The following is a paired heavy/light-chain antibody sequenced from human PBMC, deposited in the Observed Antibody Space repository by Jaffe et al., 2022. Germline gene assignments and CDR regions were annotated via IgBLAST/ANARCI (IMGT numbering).Heavy chain of an antibody. D-gene: IGHD1-7*01. CDR2: IRYDGSNK. J-gene: IGHJ3*02. CDR1: GFTFITYG. Sequence: QVQLVESGGGVVQPGGSLRLSCAASGFTFITYGIHWVRQAPGKGLEWVAFIRYDGSNKYYAESVKGRFTISRDNSKNTLYLQMNSLRAEDTAVYYCVKDGLVLELLGGKGVFDIWGQGTMVTVSS. CDR3: VKDGLVLELLGGKGVFDI. V-gene: IGHV3-30*02.
Light chain of an antibody. CDR3: QQYDNLYT. J-gene: IGKJ3*01. Sequence: DIQMTQSPSSLSASVGDRVTITCQASQDINNFLNWYQQKPGKAPKLLIYAASNLETGVPSRFSGSGSGTDFTFTINSLQPEDIATYYCQQYDNLYTFGPGTKVDLK. V-gene: IGKV1-33*01. CDR2: AAS. CDR1: QDINNF.